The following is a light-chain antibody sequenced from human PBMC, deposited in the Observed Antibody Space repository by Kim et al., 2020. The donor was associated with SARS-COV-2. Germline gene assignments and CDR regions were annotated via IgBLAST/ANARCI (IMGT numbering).Light chain of an antibody. J-gene: IGKJ1*01. CDR1: QSISSW. V-gene: IGKV1-5*03. Sequence: DIQMTQSPSTLSASVGDRVTITCRASQSISSWLAWYQQKAGKAPKLLIYKASILESGVPSRFSGSGSGTEFTLTISSLQPDDFATYYCHQYNSYSPEPFGPWTKVDIK. CDR3: HQYNSYSPEP. CDR2: KAS.